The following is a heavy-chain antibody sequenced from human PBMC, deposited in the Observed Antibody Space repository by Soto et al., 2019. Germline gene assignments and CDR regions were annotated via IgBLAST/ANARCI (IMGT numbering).Heavy chain of an antibody. D-gene: IGHD1-26*01. CDR2: IWYDGSNK. V-gene: IGHV3-33*01. J-gene: IGHJ4*02. Sequence: QVQLVESGGGVVQPGRSLRLSCAASGFTFSSYGMHWVRQAPGKGLEWVAVIWYDGSNKYYADSVKGRFTISRDNSKNTLYLQMNSLRAEDTAVYYWARDRQGELPQNEIDYWGQGTMVTVSS. CDR3: ARDRQGELPQNEIDY. CDR1: GFTFSSYG.